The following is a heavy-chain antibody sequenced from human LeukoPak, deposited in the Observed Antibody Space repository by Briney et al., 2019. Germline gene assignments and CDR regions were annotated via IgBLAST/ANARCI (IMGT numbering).Heavy chain of an antibody. CDR1: GYTLTELS. Sequence: SVKVSCKVSGYTLTELSMHWVRQAPGKGLEWMGGFDPEDGETIYAQKFQGRVTMTEDTSTDTAYMELSSLRSEDTAVYYCATDLFFVVAPAAIYSDYWGQGTLVTVSS. CDR2: FDPEDGET. CDR3: ATDLFFVVAPAAIYSDY. J-gene: IGHJ4*02. V-gene: IGHV1-24*01. D-gene: IGHD2-2*01.